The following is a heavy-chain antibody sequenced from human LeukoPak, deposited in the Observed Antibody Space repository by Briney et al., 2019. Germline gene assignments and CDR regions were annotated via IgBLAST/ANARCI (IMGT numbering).Heavy chain of an antibody. D-gene: IGHD3-10*01. V-gene: IGHV4-39*01. CDR2: IYYSGST. CDR1: GGSISSSSYY. J-gene: IGHJ4*02. CDR3: ASLLSFYGSGSSRDY. Sequence: SETLSLTCTVSGGSISSSSYYWGWIRQPPGKGLEGVGSIYYSGSTYYNPSLKSRFTISVDTAKNHFSLKLSSVTAADTAVYYCASLLSFYGSGSSRDYWGQGTLVTVSS.